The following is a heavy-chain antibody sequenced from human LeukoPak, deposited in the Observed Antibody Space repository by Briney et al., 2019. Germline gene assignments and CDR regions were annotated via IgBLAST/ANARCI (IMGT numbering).Heavy chain of an antibody. CDR2: ISGSGDST. CDR3: AKGFGGLTPYFDY. CDR1: GFTFSSFA. J-gene: IGHJ4*02. Sequence: PGGSLRLSCEASGFTFSSFAMSWVGQVPGNGLEWVSAISGSGDSTYDADSVKGRFTISRDNSKNTLYVQMNSLRAEDTAVYYCAKGFGGLTPYFDYWGQGTLVTVSS. D-gene: IGHD3-16*01. V-gene: IGHV3-23*01.